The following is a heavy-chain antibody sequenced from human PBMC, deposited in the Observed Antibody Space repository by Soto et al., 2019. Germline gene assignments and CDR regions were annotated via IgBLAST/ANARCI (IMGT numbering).Heavy chain of an antibody. Sequence: QVQLQESGPGLVKPSQTLSLTCTVSGGSISSGGYYWSWIRQHPGKGLEWIGYLYYSGSTYYNPSLKSRVTISVDTSKNQFSLKLSSVTAADTAVYYCARVGQWLTRGNYFDYWGQGTLVTVSS. CDR3: ARVGQWLTRGNYFDY. CDR2: LYYSGST. J-gene: IGHJ4*02. CDR1: GGSISSGGYY. D-gene: IGHD6-19*01. V-gene: IGHV4-31*03.